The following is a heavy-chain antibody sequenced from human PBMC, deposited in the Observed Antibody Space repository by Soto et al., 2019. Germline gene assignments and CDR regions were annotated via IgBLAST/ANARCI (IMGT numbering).Heavy chain of an antibody. J-gene: IGHJ4*02. CDR1: GGTFSSYA. CDR3: ARDNLRDCTNGVCYTGRDDY. CDR2: IIPIFGTA. V-gene: IGHV1-69*06. D-gene: IGHD2-8*01. Sequence: QVQLVQSGAEVKKPGSSVKVSCKASGGTFSSYAISWVRQAPGQGLEWMGGIIPIFGTANYAQKFQGRVTITADKSTSTAYMELSSLRSEDTAVYYCARDNLRDCTNGVCYTGRDDYWGQGTLVTVSS.